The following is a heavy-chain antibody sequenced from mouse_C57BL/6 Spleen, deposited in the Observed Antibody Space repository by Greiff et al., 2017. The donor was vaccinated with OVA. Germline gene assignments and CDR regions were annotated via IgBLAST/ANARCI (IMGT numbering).Heavy chain of an antibody. Sequence: VQLQQSGPELVKPGASVKISCKASGYTFTDYYMNWVKQSHGKSLEWIGDINPNNGGTSYNQKFKGKATLTVDKSSSTAYMELRSLTSEDSAVYYCARRDYGSSYEGYFDYWGQGTTLTVSS. CDR3: ARRDYGSSYEGYFDY. V-gene: IGHV1-26*01. CDR2: INPNNGGT. J-gene: IGHJ2*01. CDR1: GYTFTDYY. D-gene: IGHD1-1*01.